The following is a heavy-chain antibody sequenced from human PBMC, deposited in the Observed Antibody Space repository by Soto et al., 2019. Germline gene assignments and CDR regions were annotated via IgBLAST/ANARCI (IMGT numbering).Heavy chain of an antibody. V-gene: IGHV3-48*03. CDR3: ARETHFIDY. CDR2: ISSTGTSM. J-gene: IGHJ4*02. Sequence: VQLVESGGDLVQPGGSLRLSCAASGFTFSSYEMNWVRQAPGKWLEWVSYISSTGTSMDYADSVKGRFTISRDNAKNSLHLQLNSLRDEDTAVYYCARETHFIDYWGQGTLVSVSA. CDR1: GFTFSSYE.